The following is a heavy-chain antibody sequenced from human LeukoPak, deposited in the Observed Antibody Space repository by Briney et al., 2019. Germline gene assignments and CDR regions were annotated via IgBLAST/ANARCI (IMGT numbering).Heavy chain of an antibody. CDR3: ARDLSATARAYVY. Sequence: GGSLRLSCAASGFILSDYNMNWVRQAPGKGLEWVSFIAISGTYITYADSVKGRFTISRDNAKNSLYLQMNTLRAEDTAVYYCARDLSATARAYVYWGQGTLVTVSS. J-gene: IGHJ4*02. CDR1: GFILSDYN. CDR2: IAISGTYI. V-gene: IGHV3-21*01. D-gene: IGHD1-26*01.